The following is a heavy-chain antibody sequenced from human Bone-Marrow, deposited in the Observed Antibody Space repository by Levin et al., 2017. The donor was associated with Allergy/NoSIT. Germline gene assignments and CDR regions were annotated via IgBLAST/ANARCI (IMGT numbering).Heavy chain of an antibody. CDR2: ISSSSSTI. D-gene: IGHD3-10*01. CDR1: GFTFSSYS. CDR3: ARGGGKYYYGSGRPYYMDV. V-gene: IGHV3-48*02. Sequence: GGSLRLSCAASGFTFSSYSMNWVRQAPGKGLEWVSYISSSSSTIYYADSVKGRFTISRDNAKNSLYLQMNSLRDEDTAVYYCARGGGKYYYGSGRPYYMDVWGKGTTVTVSS. J-gene: IGHJ6*03.